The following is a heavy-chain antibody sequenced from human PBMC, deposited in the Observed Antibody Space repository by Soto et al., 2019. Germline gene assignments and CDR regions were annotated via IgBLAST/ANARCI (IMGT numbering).Heavy chain of an antibody. Sequence: QVQLVQSGAEVKKPGASVKVSCKASGYTFTSYDINWVRLATGQGLEWMGWMNPNSGNTAYAQKFQGRVTMTRNTSISTGYLVLSSLRSEDTAVYYGARLKQDYAVAWGKGTLVTVPS. D-gene: IGHD3-16*01. CDR3: ARLKQDYAVA. V-gene: IGHV1-8*01. CDR2: MNPNSGNT. CDR1: GYTFTSYD. J-gene: IGHJ5*02.